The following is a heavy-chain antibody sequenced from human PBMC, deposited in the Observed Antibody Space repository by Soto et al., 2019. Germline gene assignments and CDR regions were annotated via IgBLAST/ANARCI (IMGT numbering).Heavy chain of an antibody. CDR2: ISSSSSTI. CDR1: GFTFSSYS. Sequence: EVQLVESGGGLVQPGGSLRLSGAASGFTFSSYSMNWVRQAPGKGLEWVSYISSSSSTIYYADSVKGRFTISRDNAKKSLYLQMNSLRAEDTAVYYCAREADILNWFDPWGQGTLVTVSS. J-gene: IGHJ5*02. CDR3: AREADILNWFDP. V-gene: IGHV3-48*01. D-gene: IGHD3-9*01.